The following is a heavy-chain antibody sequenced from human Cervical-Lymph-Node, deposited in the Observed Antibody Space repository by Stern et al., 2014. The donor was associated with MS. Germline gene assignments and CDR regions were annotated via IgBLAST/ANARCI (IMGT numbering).Heavy chain of an antibody. D-gene: IGHD3-16*01. J-gene: IGHJ6*02. CDR2: IIPFLGTS. CDR1: GDTFGSYE. CDR3: ARKALRGMDV. Sequence: VHLVESGAEVKKPGSSVKVSCKASGDTFGSYEITWVRQAPGQGPEWMGGIIPFLGTSSYAQKFQGRVKISADESTTTAYMELTSLRADDTAVYYCARKALRGMDVWGQGTTVTVSS. V-gene: IGHV1-69*01.